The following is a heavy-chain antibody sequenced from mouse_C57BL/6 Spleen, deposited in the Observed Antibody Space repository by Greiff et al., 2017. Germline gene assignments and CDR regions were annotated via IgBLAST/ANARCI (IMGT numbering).Heavy chain of an antibody. CDR3: AIDVGYYYGSSHWYFDV. Sequence: EVMLVESGGGLVQSGRSLRLSCATSGFTFSDFYMEWVRQAPGKGLEWIAASSNKANDYTTEYSASVKGRFIVSRDTSQSIRYLQMKALRAEDTAIYYCAIDVGYYYGSSHWYFDVWGTGTTVTVSS. CDR2: SSNKANDYTT. CDR1: GFTFSDFY. J-gene: IGHJ1*03. D-gene: IGHD1-1*01. V-gene: IGHV7-1*01.